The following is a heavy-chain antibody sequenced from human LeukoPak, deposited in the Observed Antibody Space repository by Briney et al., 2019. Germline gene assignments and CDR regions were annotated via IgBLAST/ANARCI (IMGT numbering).Heavy chain of an antibody. J-gene: IGHJ4*02. CDR1: RFTLRNYW. Sequence: GGCLRLSPADSRFTLRNYWIGWVRQAPGQGRERVAKTRTDGSAAYYAVPVRCRVTTSRNNANNLLYRQMNRLRAEDTAAYYCAKGIAAAVYFDYWGQRALVTVPS. V-gene: IGHV3-7*03. CDR3: AKGIAAAVYFDY. CDR2: TRTDGSAA. D-gene: IGHD6-13*01.